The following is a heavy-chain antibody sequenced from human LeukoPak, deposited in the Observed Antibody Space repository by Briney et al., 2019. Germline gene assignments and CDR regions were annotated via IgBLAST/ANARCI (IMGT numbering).Heavy chain of an antibody. V-gene: IGHV1-8*01. CDR1: GYTFTSYD. CDR3: ARAPTTLWFGEFPPVD. Sequence: ASVKVSCKASGYTFTSYDINWVRQATGQGLEWMGWMNPNSGNTGYAQKFQGRVTMTTDTSTSTAYMELRSLRSDDTAVYYCARAPTTLWFGEFPPVDWGQGTLVTVSS. J-gene: IGHJ4*02. D-gene: IGHD3-10*01. CDR2: MNPNSGNT.